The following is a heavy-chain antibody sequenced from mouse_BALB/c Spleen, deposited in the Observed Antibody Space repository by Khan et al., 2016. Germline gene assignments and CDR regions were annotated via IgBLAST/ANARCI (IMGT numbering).Heavy chain of an antibody. CDR3: ANDVYFPAWFAY. D-gene: IGHD2-3*01. CDR1: GYSITSDYA. Sequence: EVQLQESGPGLVKPSQSLSLTCTVTGYSITSDYAWNWIRQFPGNRLEWLGYITYSVSTTYNPSLHSRISITRDTSMNQFFLQMDSVIAEDTATYYCANDVYFPAWFAYWGQGTLVTVSA. J-gene: IGHJ3*01. V-gene: IGHV3-2*02. CDR2: ITYSVST.